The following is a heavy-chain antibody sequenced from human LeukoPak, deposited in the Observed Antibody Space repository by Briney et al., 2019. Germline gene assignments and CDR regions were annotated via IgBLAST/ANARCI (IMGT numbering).Heavy chain of an antibody. Sequence: GGSLRLSCAASGFTFSSYWMTWVRQAPGKGLEWVANINQDGIEKYYVDSVRGRFTISRDNAKNSLYLQMNSLRAEDTAVYYCTRDRLFSEETTMINIDYWGQGTLVTVSS. V-gene: IGHV3-7*01. CDR3: TRDRLFSEETTMINIDY. CDR1: GFTFSSYW. D-gene: IGHD5-18*01. CDR2: INQDGIEK. J-gene: IGHJ4*02.